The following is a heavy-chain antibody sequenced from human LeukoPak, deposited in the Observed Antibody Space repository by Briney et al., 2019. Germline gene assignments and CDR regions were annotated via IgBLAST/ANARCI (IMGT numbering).Heavy chain of an antibody. Sequence: PSETLSLTCAVYGGSFSGYYWSWIRQPPGKGLEWVGEINHSGSTNYNPSLKSRVTISVDTSKNQFSLKLSSVTAADTAVYYCARGLRYYESSGYYPYYYCYMDVWGKGTTVTVSS. D-gene: IGHD3-22*01. V-gene: IGHV4-34*01. CDR2: INHSGST. J-gene: IGHJ6*03. CDR1: GGSFSGYY. CDR3: ARGLRYYESSGYYPYYYCYMDV.